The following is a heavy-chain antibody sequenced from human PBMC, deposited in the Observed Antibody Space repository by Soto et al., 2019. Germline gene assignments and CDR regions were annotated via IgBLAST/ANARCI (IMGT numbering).Heavy chain of an antibody. CDR3: ARDGYYDFWSGYRSVYMDV. CDR2: ISAYNGNT. Sequence: GASVKVSCKASGYTFTSYGISWVRQAPGQGLEWMGWISAYNGNTNYAQKLQGRVTMTTDTSTSTAYMELRSLRSDDTAVYYCARDGYYDFWSGYRSVYMDVWGKGTTVTVSS. V-gene: IGHV1-18*01. CDR1: GYTFTSYG. D-gene: IGHD3-3*01. J-gene: IGHJ6*03.